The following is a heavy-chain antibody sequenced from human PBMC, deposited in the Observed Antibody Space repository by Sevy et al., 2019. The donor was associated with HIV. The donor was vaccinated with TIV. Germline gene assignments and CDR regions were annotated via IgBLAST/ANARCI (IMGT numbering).Heavy chain of an antibody. Sequence: GGSLRLSCAASGFTFSNAWMSWVRQAPGKGLEWVGRIKSKTDGGTTDYAAPVKGRFTISRDDSKTTLYLQMNSLKTEDTAVYYCTTLPSIVGATILSDYYYYYYMDVWGKGTTVTVSS. CDR1: GFTFSNAW. J-gene: IGHJ6*03. CDR3: TTLPSIVGATILSDYYYYYYMDV. CDR2: IKSKTDGGTT. D-gene: IGHD1-26*01. V-gene: IGHV3-15*01.